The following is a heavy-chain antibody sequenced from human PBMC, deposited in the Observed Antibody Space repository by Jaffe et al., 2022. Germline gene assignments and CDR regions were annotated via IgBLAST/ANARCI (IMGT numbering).Heavy chain of an antibody. D-gene: IGHD2-15*01. J-gene: IGHJ4*02. Sequence: QVQLVQSGAEVKKPGSSVKVSCKASGGTFSSYAISWVRQAPGQGLEWMGGIIPIFGTANYAQKFQGRVTITADESTSTAYMELSSLRSEDTAVYYCARGYCSGGSCYSSWVFDYWGQGTLVTVSS. CDR1: GGTFSSYA. CDR3: ARGYCSGGSCYSSWVFDY. V-gene: IGHV1-69*01. CDR2: IIPIFGTA.